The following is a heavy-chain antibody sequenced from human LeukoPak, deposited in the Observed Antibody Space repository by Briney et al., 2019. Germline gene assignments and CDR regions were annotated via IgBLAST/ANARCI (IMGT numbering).Heavy chain of an antibody. CDR3: ARGASSSWYEYYFDY. V-gene: IGHV3-7*01. CDR2: IKQDGSEK. J-gene: IGHJ4*02. CDR1: GFTFSSYW. D-gene: IGHD6-13*01. Sequence: PGGSLRLSCAASGFTFSSYWMSWVRQAPGKGLEWVANIKQDGSEKYYVDSVKGRFTISRDNAKYSLYLQMNSLRAEDTAVYYCARGASSSWYEYYFDYWGQGTLVTVSS.